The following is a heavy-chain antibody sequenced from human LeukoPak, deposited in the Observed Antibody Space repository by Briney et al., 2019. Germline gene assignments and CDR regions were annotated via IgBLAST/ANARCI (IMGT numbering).Heavy chain of an antibody. CDR3: ARPASTVTTSTGWFDP. CDR1: GYTFTGYY. Sequence: GASVKVSCKASGYTFTGYYMHWVRQAPGQGLEWMGWINPNSGGTNYAQKFQGRVTMTRDTSISTAYMELSRLRSDDTAVYYCARPASTVTTSTGWFDPWGQGTLVTVSS. D-gene: IGHD4-11*01. V-gene: IGHV1-2*02. CDR2: INPNSGGT. J-gene: IGHJ5*02.